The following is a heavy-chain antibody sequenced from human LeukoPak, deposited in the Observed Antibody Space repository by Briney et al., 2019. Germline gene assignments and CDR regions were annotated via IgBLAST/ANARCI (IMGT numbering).Heavy chain of an antibody. CDR1: GGSISSGTYY. D-gene: IGHD3-3*01. Sequence: PSETLSLTCTVSGGSISSGTYYWSWIRQPAGKGLEWIGRIYTSGSTYYNPSLKSRVIISLDTSKNQFSLKLSSVTAADTAVYYCARGPRITIFGVAASWFDPWGQGTLVTVSS. V-gene: IGHV4-61*02. CDR2: IYTSGST. CDR3: ARGPRITIFGVAASWFDP. J-gene: IGHJ5*02.